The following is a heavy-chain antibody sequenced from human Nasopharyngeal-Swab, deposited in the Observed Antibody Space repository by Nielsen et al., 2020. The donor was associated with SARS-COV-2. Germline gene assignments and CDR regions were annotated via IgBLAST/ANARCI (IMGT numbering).Heavy chain of an antibody. Sequence: GESLKISCAASGFTFSNVWMSWVRQAPGKGLEWVGRIKSKTDGGTTDYAAPVKGRFTISRNDSKNTLYQQMNSLKTEDTAVYYCTTQSPSLTIFGVPHDAFDIWGQGTMVTVSS. CDR1: GFTFSNVW. CDR2: IKSKTDGGTT. CDR3: TTQSPSLTIFGVPHDAFDI. J-gene: IGHJ3*02. D-gene: IGHD3-3*01. V-gene: IGHV3-15*01.